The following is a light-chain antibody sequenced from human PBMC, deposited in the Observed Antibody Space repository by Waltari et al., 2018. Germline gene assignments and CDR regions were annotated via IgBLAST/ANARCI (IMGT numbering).Light chain of an antibody. CDR3: SAWDSSLSVYV. Sequence: QSALTQEASVSGTVGQQVTLSCSGNSKNVGSNAVGWYQQISHGGPKPVMFGSSLPSGIPDRFSASKSGATASLTISGLQPEDEADYFCSAWDSSLSVYVFGTGTKVTVL. J-gene: IGLJ1*01. V-gene: IGLV1-36*01. CDR2: GS. CDR1: SKNVGSNA.